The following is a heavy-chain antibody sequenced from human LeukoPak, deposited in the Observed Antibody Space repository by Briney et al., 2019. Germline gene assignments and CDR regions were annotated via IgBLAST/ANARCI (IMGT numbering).Heavy chain of an antibody. J-gene: IGHJ3*02. CDR2: MNPNSGNT. CDR3: ARSGGDYCSSTSCYTLDAFDI. Sequence: ASVKVSCKASGYTFTSYEINWVRQATGQGLEWMGWMNPNSGNTGYAQKFQGRVTITRNTSISTAYMELSSLRSEDTAVYYCARSGGDYCSSTSCYTLDAFDIWGQGTMVTVSS. D-gene: IGHD2-2*02. CDR1: GYTFTSYE. V-gene: IGHV1-8*03.